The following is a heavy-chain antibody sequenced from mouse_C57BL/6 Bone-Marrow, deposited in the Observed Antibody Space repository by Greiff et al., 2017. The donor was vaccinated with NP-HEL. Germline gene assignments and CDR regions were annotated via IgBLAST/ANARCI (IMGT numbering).Heavy chain of an antibody. CDR1: GFTFSDYG. Sequence: EVKLVESGGGLVKPGGSLKLSCAASGFTFSDYGMHWVRQAPEKGLEWVAYISSGSSTIYYADTVKGRFTISRDHAKNTLFLKMTSLRCEDTAMYYGARGYYGSSYVLYYYAMDYGGQGTSVTVSS. J-gene: IGHJ4*01. CDR3: ARGYYGSSYVLYYYAMDY. CDR2: ISSGSSTI. D-gene: IGHD1-1*01. V-gene: IGHV5-17*01.